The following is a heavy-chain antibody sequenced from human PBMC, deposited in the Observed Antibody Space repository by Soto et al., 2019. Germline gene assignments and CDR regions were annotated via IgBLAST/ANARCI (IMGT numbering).Heavy chain of an antibody. V-gene: IGHV4-59*08. CDR1: GGSISSYY. D-gene: IGHD5-12*01. CDR3: ARLFSGNKKLTYYSYYNRAV. J-gene: IGHJ6*03. Sequence: SETLSLTCTVSGGSISSYYWSWIRQPPGKGLEWIGYIYYSGSTNYNPSLKSRVTISVDTSRNQFSLKLSSVTAADTAVYYCARLFSGNKKLTYYSYYNRAVGGKGTTVTVPS. CDR2: IYYSGST.